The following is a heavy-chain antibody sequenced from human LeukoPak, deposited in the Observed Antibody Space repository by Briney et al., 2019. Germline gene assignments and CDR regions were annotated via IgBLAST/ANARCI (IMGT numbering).Heavy chain of an antibody. D-gene: IGHD1-26*01. J-gene: IGHJ4*02. Sequence: GGSLRLSCAASGFTFSDYYMSWIRQAPGKGLEWVSYISSSDNTIYYADPVKGRFTISRDNAKNSLYLQMNSLRAEDTAVYYCARDRVVGAEKYFDYWGQGTLVTVSS. CDR1: GFTFSDYY. V-gene: IGHV3-11*04. CDR2: ISSSDNTI. CDR3: ARDRVVGAEKYFDY.